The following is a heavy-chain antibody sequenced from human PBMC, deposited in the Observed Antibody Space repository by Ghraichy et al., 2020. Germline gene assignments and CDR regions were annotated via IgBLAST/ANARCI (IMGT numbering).Heavy chain of an antibody. CDR2: TYYESKWYN. J-gene: IGHJ3*02. D-gene: IGHD2/OR15-2a*01. CDR1: GDSVSSNNVA. V-gene: IGHV6-1*01. CDR3: ARGHNSAFDI. Sequence: SETLSLTCAISGDSVSSNNVAWNWIRQSPSRGLVWLGRTYYESKWYNDYAVSVRSRITVNPDTSKNQISLQLNSLTPEDTAVYYCARGHNSAFDIWGQGTMVTVSS.